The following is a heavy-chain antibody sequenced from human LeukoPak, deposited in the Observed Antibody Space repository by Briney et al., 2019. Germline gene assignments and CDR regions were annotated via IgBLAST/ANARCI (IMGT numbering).Heavy chain of an antibody. CDR1: GYRFTDYW. CDR2: IYPGDSET. V-gene: IGHV5-51*01. J-gene: IGHJ4*02. D-gene: IGHD5-24*01. CDR3: ARRADGYNYVGTDY. Sequence: GESLKISCKGSGYRFTDYWIGWVRQMPGKGLEWMGIIYPGDSETTYSPSFQGQVTISADKSISTAYLQWSSLKASDTAMYYCARRADGYNYVGTDYWGQGTLVTVSS.